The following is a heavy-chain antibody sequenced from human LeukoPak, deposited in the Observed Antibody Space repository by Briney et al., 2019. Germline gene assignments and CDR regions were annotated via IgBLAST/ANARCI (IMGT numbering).Heavy chain of an antibody. CDR3: ARVRSADERAWAY. Sequence: ASVTVSCKASGYTFSDFYIHWVRQAPGQGLEYVGWITPKSGDTYSPQRFQGRVTMTRDASISTAYMELSSLRSDDTAVYFCARVRSADERAWAYWGQGTLVTVSS. D-gene: IGHD1-1*01. CDR1: GYTFSDFY. V-gene: IGHV1-2*02. CDR2: ITPKSGDT. J-gene: IGHJ4*02.